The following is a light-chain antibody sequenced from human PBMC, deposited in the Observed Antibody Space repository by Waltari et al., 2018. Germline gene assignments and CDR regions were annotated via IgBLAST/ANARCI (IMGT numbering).Light chain of an antibody. CDR3: QQRSNWPPG. V-gene: IGKV3-11*01. CDR1: QRVSSY. CDR2: DAS. Sequence: EIVLTQSPATLSLSPGERATLSCRASQRVSSYLAWYQQKPGQAPRLLIYDASNRATGIPARFSGSGSGTDFTLTISSLEPEDFAVYYCQQRSNWPPGFGGGTKVEIK. J-gene: IGKJ4*02.